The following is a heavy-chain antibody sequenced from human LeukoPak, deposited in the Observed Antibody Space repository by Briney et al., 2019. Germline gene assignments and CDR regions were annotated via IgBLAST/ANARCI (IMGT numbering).Heavy chain of an antibody. Sequence: SATLSLTCTVSGGSISSYYWSWIRQPPGKGLEWIGYIYYSGSTNYNPSLKSRVTISVDTSKNQFSLKLSSVTAADTAVYYCARQSGYPPYNWFDPWGQGTLVTVSS. CDR3: ARQSGYPPYNWFDP. V-gene: IGHV4-59*08. CDR2: IYYSGST. D-gene: IGHD3-22*01. J-gene: IGHJ5*02. CDR1: GGSISSYY.